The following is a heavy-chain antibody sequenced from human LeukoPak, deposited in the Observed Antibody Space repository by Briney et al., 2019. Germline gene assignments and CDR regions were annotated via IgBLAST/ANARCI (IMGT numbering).Heavy chain of an antibody. J-gene: IGHJ4*02. CDR3: TRDFDY. CDR2: TYFRSKWFH. Sequence: SQTLSLTCAISGDTVSSDTASWNWVRQSPSRGLEWLGRTYFRSKWFHDYAVSVKSRITVNPDTSKNQFSLQLNSVTPEDTAVYYCTRDFDYWGQGTLVTVSS. CDR1: GDTVSSDTAS. V-gene: IGHV6-1*01.